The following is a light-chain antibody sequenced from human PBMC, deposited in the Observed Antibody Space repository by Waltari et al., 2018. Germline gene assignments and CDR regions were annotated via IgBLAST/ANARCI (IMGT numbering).Light chain of an antibody. Sequence: QSALTQPRPVSGSPGQSVTISCTGTSIDVGGYNSISWYQQDPGKAPKLLIFDVSKRPSGVSDRFSGSKSGNTASLTISGLQAEDEADYHCCSFAAGNTVIFGGGTKLTVV. CDR3: CSFAAGNTVI. CDR2: DVS. V-gene: IGLV2-11*01. J-gene: IGLJ2*01. CDR1: SIDVGGYNS.